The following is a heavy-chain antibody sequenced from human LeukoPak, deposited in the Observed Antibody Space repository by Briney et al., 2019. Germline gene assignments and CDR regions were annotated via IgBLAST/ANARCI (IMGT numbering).Heavy chain of an antibody. Sequence: GGSLRLSCAASGFTFSSFAMTWVRQAPGKGLEWVASITSSQGRAYTTDSVKGRFTISRDNSQSTLYLQMNNLRVEDTAVYYCSKDPNGDYIGAFDSWGQGTLVTASS. D-gene: IGHD4-17*01. V-gene: IGHV3-23*01. CDR2: ITSSQGRA. CDR3: SKDPNGDYIGAFDS. J-gene: IGHJ5*01. CDR1: GFTFSSFA.